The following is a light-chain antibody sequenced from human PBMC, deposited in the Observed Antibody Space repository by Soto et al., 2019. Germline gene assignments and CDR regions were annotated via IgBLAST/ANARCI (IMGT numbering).Light chain of an antibody. CDR2: SNN. CDR1: SSNIGSNT. CDR3: AAWDDRLNVA. Sequence: QSVLTQPPSASGTPGQRVTISCSGSSSNIGSNTVNWYQQLPGSAPKLLIHSNNQRPSGVPARFSGSKSGTSASLAISGLQSEDEADYYCAAWDDRLNVAFGGGTQLTVL. J-gene: IGLJ2*01. V-gene: IGLV1-44*01.